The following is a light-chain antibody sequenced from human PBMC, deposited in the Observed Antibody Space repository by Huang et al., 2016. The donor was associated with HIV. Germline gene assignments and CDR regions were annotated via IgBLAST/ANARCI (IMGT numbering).Light chain of an antibody. CDR3: QQYGDSPPYT. J-gene: IGKJ2*01. V-gene: IGKV3-20*01. CDR1: QSVSSNY. Sequence: IVLTQSPGTLSLSPGETATLSCRASQSVSSNYLAWYQQKPGQAPRLRIYVASNRATGIPDRFSGSGSGTDFSLIINRLQPEDFAVYYCQQYGDSPPYTFGQGTKLEIK. CDR2: VAS.